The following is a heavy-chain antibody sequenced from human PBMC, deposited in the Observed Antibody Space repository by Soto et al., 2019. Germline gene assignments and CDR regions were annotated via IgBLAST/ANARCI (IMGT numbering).Heavy chain of an antibody. V-gene: IGHV4-34*01. Sequence: PSETLSLTCAVYGGSFSGYYWSWIRQPPGKGLEWIGEINHSGSTNYNPSLKSRVTISVDTSKNQFSLKPSSVTAADTAVYYCARVTIFGVVIDYYGMDVWGQGTTVTVSS. D-gene: IGHD3-3*01. J-gene: IGHJ6*02. CDR2: INHSGST. CDR3: ARVTIFGVVIDYYGMDV. CDR1: GGSFSGYY.